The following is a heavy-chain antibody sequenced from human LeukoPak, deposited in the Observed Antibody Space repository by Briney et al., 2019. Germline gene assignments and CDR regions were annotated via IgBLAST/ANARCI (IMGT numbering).Heavy chain of an antibody. CDR2: IYYSGST. Sequence: SEPLSLPCPVSGGSISSSSYYWGWIRQPPGKGLEWIGSIYYSGSTYYNPSLKSRVTISVGTSKNQFSLKLSSVTAADTAVYYCAIRRDIVVVVAARGAFDPWGQGTLVTVSS. CDR1: GGSISSSSYY. V-gene: IGHV4-39*01. D-gene: IGHD2-15*01. J-gene: IGHJ5*02. CDR3: AIRRDIVVVVAARGAFDP.